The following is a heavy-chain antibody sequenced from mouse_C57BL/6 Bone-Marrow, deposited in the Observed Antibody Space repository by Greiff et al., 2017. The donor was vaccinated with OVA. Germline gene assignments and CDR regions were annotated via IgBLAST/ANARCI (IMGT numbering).Heavy chain of an antibody. D-gene: IGHD1-1*01. CDR2: ISDGGSYT. Sequence: EVQLQESGGGLVKPGGSLKLSCAASGFTFSSYAMSWVRQTPEKRLEWVATISDGGSYTYYPDNVKGRFTISRDNAKNNLYLQMSHLKSEDTAMYYCVWPYYYGSSFSMDYWGQGTSVTVSS. J-gene: IGHJ4*01. CDR3: VWPYYYGSSFSMDY. CDR1: GFTFSSYA. V-gene: IGHV5-4*01.